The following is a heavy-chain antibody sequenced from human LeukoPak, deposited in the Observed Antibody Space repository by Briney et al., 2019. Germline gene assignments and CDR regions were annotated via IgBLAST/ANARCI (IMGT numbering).Heavy chain of an antibody. Sequence: QTGGSLRLSCAASGFTFSTDAMTWVRQAPGKGLQWVSAISGSGSDTYYEDSVKGRFTISRDNSKNMMYLQMNSLRAEDTAVYYCARDSFGWSKNYWGQGTLVTVSS. J-gene: IGHJ4*02. D-gene: IGHD6-19*01. CDR3: ARDSFGWSKNY. V-gene: IGHV3-23*01. CDR1: GFTFSTDA. CDR2: ISGSGSDT.